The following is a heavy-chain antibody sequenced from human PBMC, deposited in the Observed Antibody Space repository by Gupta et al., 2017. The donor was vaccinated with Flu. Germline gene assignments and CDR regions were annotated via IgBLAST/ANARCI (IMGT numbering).Heavy chain of an antibody. V-gene: IGHV1-46*03. Sequence: SNEYRRGGRQAAGQGLEWMGLINPAFGSRSYAQKFRGRVTMTRDTSTSTVYMEMSSLRSEDTAVYYCTRDATTGTDWFDPWGQGTLVTVSS. CDR3: TRDATTGTDWFDP. CDR1: SNEY. J-gene: IGHJ5*02. D-gene: IGHD2-8*02. CDR2: INPAFGSR.